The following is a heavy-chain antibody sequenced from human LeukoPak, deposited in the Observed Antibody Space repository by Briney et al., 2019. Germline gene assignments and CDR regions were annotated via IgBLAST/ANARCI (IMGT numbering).Heavy chain of an antibody. CDR2: ISGSGGST. Sequence: GGSLRLSCAASGFTFSSYAMSWVRRAPGKGLEWVSAISGSGGSTYYADSVKGRFTISRDNSKNTLCLQMNSLRAEDTALYYCAKGGAWGLIMYYFDYWGQGTLVTVSS. CDR1: GFTFSSYA. D-gene: IGHD3-10*01. V-gene: IGHV3-23*01. J-gene: IGHJ4*02. CDR3: AKGGAWGLIMYYFDY.